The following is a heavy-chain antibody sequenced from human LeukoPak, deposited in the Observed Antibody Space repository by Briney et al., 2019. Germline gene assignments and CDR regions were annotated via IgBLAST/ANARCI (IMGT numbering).Heavy chain of an antibody. CDR3: ARAGGHGAYDDFYYGMDV. V-gene: IGHV3-53*01. Sequence: GGSLRLSCAASGFTVISNYMYWVRQAPGKGLEWVSVIYSGGITYYSNPVKGRFTISRDNSKNTLFLQMNTLRAEDTAIYYCARAGGHGAYDDFYYGMDVWGQGTTVIVSS. CDR1: GFTVISNY. CDR2: IYSGGIT. D-gene: IGHD3-3*01. J-gene: IGHJ6*02.